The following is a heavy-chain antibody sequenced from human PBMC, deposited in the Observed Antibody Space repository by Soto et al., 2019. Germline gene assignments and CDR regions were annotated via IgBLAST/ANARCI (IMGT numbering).Heavy chain of an antibody. CDR2: ISGSGSTV. Sequence: LRLSCAASGFIISDYEMNWVRQAPGKGLEWVSYISGSGSTVYYADSVKGRFTISRDNAKNSVFLQINTLRVEDAAIYYCARNPSGQWVVPLYCDLWGKGTLVTVSS. CDR3: ARNPSGQWVVPLYCDL. CDR1: GFIISDYE. V-gene: IGHV3-48*03. J-gene: IGHJ4*02. D-gene: IGHD6-19*01.